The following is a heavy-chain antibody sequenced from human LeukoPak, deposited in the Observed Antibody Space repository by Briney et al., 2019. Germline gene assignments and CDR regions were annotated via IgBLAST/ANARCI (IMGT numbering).Heavy chain of an antibody. Sequence: ASVKVSCKASGYTFTSYGISWVRQAPGQGLEWMGGIIPIFGTANYAQKFQGRVTITADESTSTAYMELSSLRSEDTAVYYCARGGGAYYYDSSGYYWGQGTLVTVSS. CDR1: GYTFTSYG. V-gene: IGHV1-69*13. CDR2: IIPIFGTA. D-gene: IGHD3-22*01. CDR3: ARGGGAYYYDSSGYY. J-gene: IGHJ4*02.